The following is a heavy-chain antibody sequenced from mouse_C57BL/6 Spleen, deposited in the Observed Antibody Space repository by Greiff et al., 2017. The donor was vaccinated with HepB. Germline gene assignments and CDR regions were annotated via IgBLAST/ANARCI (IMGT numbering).Heavy chain of an antibody. CDR1: GFTFSSYG. V-gene: IGHV5-6*01. Sequence: EVQLVESGGDLVKPGGSLKLSCAASGFTFSSYGMSWVRQTPDKRLEWVATISSGGSYTYYPDSVKGRFTISRDNAKNTLYLQMSSLKSEDTAMYYCARQGELGLDDVWGTGTTVTVSS. D-gene: IGHD4-1*01. CDR2: ISSGGSYT. J-gene: IGHJ1*03. CDR3: ARQGELGLDDV.